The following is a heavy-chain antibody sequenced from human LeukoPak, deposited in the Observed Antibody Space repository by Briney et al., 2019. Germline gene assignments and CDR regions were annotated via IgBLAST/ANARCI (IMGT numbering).Heavy chain of an antibody. CDR1: GGSISSYY. CDR3: AREAAAGYDSSAFDI. D-gene: IGHD6-13*01. J-gene: IGHJ3*02. V-gene: IGHV4-59*01. Sequence: PSETLSLTCTVSGGSISSYYWSWIRQPPGKGLEWIGYIYYSGNTNYNPSLKSRVTISLDTSKNQFSLKLSSVTAADTAVYYCAREAAAGYDSSAFDIWGQGTMATVSS. CDR2: IYYSGNT.